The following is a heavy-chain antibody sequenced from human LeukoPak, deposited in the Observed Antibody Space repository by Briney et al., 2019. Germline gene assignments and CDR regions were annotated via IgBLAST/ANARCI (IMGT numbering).Heavy chain of an antibody. V-gene: IGHV3-49*04. D-gene: IGHD2-15*01. J-gene: IGHJ4*02. CDR1: GFTFGDYA. Sequence: GRSLRLSCTASGFTFGDYAMSWVRQAPGKGLEWVGFIRRKAYGGTTEYAASVKGRFTISRDDSKSIAYLQMNSLKTEDTAVYYCTRVKAIGIVVVVAAKYYFDYWGQGTLVTVSS. CDR2: IRRKAYGGTT. CDR3: TRVKAIGIVVVVAAKYYFDY.